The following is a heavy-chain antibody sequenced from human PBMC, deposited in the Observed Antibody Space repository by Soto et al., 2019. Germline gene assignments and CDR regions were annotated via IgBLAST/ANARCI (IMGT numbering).Heavy chain of an antibody. V-gene: IGHV1-18*01. J-gene: IGHJ5*02. CDR2: INGNTGHT. Sequence: GASVKVSCKTSGYTFSRYGITWVRQSPGQGLEWMGWINGNTGHTIYAMNLEDRLTIKTDTSTSTAYMELRSLKSDDTAVYYCAKVGPYDSGSYMFRYNWFGPWGPGTLVTVSS. CDR3: AKVGPYDSGSYMFRYNWFGP. D-gene: IGHD3-10*01. CDR1: GYTFSRYG.